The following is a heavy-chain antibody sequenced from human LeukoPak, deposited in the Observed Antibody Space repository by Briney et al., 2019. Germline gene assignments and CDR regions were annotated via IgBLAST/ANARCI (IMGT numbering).Heavy chain of an antibody. J-gene: IGHJ4*02. CDR3: ARHIDDYSFVFDY. D-gene: IGHD3-16*01. CDR2: IYYSGTT. CDR1: GGSISSYY. V-gene: IGHV4-59*08. Sequence: SETLSLTCTVSGGSISSYYWSWIRQPPGKGREWIWYIYYSGTTIYNPSLKSRVTISVDTSKNPFSLKLRSVTAADQAVYYCARHIDDYSFVFDYWGQGTLVTVSS.